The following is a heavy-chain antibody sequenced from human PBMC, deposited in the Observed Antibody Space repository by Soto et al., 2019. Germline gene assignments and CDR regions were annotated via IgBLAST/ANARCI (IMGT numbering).Heavy chain of an antibody. CDR1: GYTFITYG. J-gene: IGHJ4*02. D-gene: IGHD3-22*01. CDR2: ISTYNGNT. Sequence: QVQLVQSGAEVKKPGASVKVSCKASGYTFITYGVSWVRQAPGQGLDWLGWISTYNGNTRYAERLQGRVNMTTDTTTNTAHRARSTFRSHDTAVYYCSRGPTDYYDNSANFFLDYWGQGTLVTVSS. CDR3: SRGPTDYYDNSANFFLDY. V-gene: IGHV1-18*01.